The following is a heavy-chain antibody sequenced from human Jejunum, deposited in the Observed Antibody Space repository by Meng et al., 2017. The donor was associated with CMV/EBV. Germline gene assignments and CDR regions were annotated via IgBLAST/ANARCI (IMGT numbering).Heavy chain of an antibody. CDR1: NSYA. CDR3: AKESGQYQMLSYYGLDV. V-gene: IGHV3-23*01. CDR2: ISRSGGDT. J-gene: IGHJ6*02. Sequence: NSYAMTWVRQATGKGLEWVSVISRSGGDTNYADSVKGRFTISRDNSKNTLYLEMSSLRAEDTAIYYCAKESGQYQMLSYYGLDVWGQGTTVTVSS. D-gene: IGHD2-2*01.